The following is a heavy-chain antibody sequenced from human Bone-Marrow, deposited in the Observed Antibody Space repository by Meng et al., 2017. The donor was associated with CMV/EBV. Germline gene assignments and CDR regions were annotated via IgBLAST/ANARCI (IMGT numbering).Heavy chain of an antibody. CDR1: GGSISSSSYY. D-gene: IGHD3-3*01. CDR3: ARGPVLRFLEWPAPFDY. CDR2: IYYSGST. Sequence: QLPLQESGPGLLKPSEPLSLTCTVSGGSISSSSYYWGWIRQPPGKGLEWIGSIYYSGSTYYNPSLKSRVTISVDTSKNQFSLKLSSVTAADTAVYYCARGPVLRFLEWPAPFDYWGQGTLVTVSS. V-gene: IGHV4-39*07. J-gene: IGHJ4*02.